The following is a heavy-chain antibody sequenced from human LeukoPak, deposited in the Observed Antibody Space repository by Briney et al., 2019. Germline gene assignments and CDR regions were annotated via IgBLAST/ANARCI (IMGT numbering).Heavy chain of an antibody. CDR2: FDPEDGET. D-gene: IGHD3-22*01. CDR3: AVHAFHSSGYLY. J-gene: IGHJ4*02. V-gene: IGHV1-24*01. Sequence: ASVKVSCKVSGYTLTELSMHWVRQAPGKGLEWMGGFDPEDGETIYAQKFQGRVTMTEDTSTDTAYMELSSLRSEHTAVYYCAVHAFHSSGYLYWGQGTLVTVSS. CDR1: GYTLTELS.